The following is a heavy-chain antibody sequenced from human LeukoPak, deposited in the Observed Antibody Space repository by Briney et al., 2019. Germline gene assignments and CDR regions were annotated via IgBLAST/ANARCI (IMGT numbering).Heavy chain of an antibody. V-gene: IGHV3-30-3*01. CDR1: GFTFSSYA. J-gene: IGHJ5*02. CDR3: ARPYSASDYGDYPFWFDP. Sequence: GGSLRLSCAASGFTFSSYAMHWVRQAPGKGLEWVAVISHDGSNKYYADSVKGRFTISRDNSKNTLYLQMNSLRAEDTAVYYCARPYSASDYGDYPFWFDPWGQGTLVTVSS. CDR2: ISHDGSNK. D-gene: IGHD4-17*01.